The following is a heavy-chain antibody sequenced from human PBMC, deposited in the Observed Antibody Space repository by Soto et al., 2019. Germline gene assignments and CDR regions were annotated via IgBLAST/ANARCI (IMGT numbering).Heavy chain of an antibody. CDR2: ISAYNGNT. CDR3: ARAESSIAARLYYYYMDV. V-gene: IGHV1-18*01. CDR1: GYTFTSYG. J-gene: IGHJ6*03. Sequence: ASVKVSCKASGYTFTSYGISWVRQAPGQGLEWMGWISAYNGNTNYAQKLQGRVTMTTDTSTSTAYMELRSLRSDDTAVYYCARAESSIAARLYYYYMDVWGKGTTVTVSS. D-gene: IGHD6-6*01.